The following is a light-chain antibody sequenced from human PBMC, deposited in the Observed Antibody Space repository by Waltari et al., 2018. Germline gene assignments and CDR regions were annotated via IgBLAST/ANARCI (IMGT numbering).Light chain of an antibody. V-gene: IGKV4-1*01. J-gene: IGKJ1*01. Sequence: DIVMTQSPDSLAVSLGERATINCKSSQSVLYRSNNYNYLAWYQQKPGQPPKLLIYWASTLESGIPDRFSGSGSGTDFTLTISSLQAEDVAVYYCQQYYSVPPTFGQGTKVEIK. CDR1: QSVLYRSNNYNY. CDR3: QQYYSVPPT. CDR2: WAS.